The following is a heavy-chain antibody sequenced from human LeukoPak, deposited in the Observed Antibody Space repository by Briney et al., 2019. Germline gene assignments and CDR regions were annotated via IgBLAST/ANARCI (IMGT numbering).Heavy chain of an antibody. Sequence: SETLSLTCTVSGGSISSYYWSWIRQPPGKGLEWIGYIYYSGSTNYNPPLKSRVTISVDTSKNQFSLKLSSVTAADTAVYYCARDRHYGYGAFDIWGQGTMVTVSS. J-gene: IGHJ3*02. CDR2: IYYSGST. CDR3: ARDRHYGYGAFDI. V-gene: IGHV4-59*12. CDR1: GGSISSYY. D-gene: IGHD5-18*01.